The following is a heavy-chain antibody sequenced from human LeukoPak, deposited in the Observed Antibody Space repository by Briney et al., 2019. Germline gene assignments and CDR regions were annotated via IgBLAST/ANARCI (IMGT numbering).Heavy chain of an antibody. V-gene: IGHV3-33*01. Sequence: GRSLRLSCAASGFTFSSYGMHWVSQAPGKGLEWVAVIWYDGSNKYYADSVKGRFTISRDNSKNTLYLQMNSLRAEDTAVYYCARDSKRGVAVAGTLTYYGMDVWGQGTTVTVSS. J-gene: IGHJ6*02. D-gene: IGHD6-19*01. CDR3: ARDSKRGVAVAGTLTYYGMDV. CDR1: GFTFSSYG. CDR2: IWYDGSNK.